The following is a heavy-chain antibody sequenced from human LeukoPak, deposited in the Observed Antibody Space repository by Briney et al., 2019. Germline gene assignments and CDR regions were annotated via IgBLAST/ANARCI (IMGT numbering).Heavy chain of an antibody. J-gene: IGHJ4*02. Sequence: SETLSLTRTVSGGSISSSSYYWGWIRQPPGKGLEWIGSIYYSGSTYYNPSLKSRVTISVDTSKNQFSLKLSSVTAADTAVYYCARLGAGYFDWLLFGYWGQGTLVTVSS. D-gene: IGHD3-9*01. CDR1: GGSISSSSYY. V-gene: IGHV4-39*01. CDR2: IYYSGST. CDR3: ARLGAGYFDWLLFGY.